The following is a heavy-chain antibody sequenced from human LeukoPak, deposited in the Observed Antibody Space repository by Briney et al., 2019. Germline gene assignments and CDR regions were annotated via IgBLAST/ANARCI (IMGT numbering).Heavy chain of an antibody. D-gene: IGHD5-12*01. CDR1: GYTFTSYD. V-gene: IGHV1-8*01. CDR3: ARGGDIVATILPDY. Sequence: ASVKVSCKASGYTFTSYDINWVRQATGQGLEWMGWMNPNSGNTGYAQKFQGRVTMTRNTSISTAYMELSSLRSEDTAVYYCARGGDIVATILPDYWGQGTLVTVSS. CDR2: MNPNSGNT. J-gene: IGHJ4*02.